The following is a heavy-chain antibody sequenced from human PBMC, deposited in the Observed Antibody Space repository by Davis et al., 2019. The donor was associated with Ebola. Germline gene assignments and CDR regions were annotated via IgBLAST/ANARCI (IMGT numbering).Heavy chain of an antibody. J-gene: IGHJ4*02. CDR1: GGSISNTNYH. CDR2: IYYTGTT. CDR3: VVYLTSAAYY. D-gene: IGHD2-2*01. V-gene: IGHV4-39*01. Sequence: MPSETLSLTCIVSGGSISNTNYHGGWIRQPPGKGLEWIGTIYYTGTTYYNLSLKSRITISVDTSKNQFSLKLNSMTAADTAVYFCVVYLTSAAYYWGQGTLVTVSS.